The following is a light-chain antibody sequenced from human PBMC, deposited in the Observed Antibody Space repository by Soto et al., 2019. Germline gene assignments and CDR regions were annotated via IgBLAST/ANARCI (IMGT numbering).Light chain of an antibody. V-gene: IGLV2-8*01. Sequence: QSVLTQPPSASGSPGQSVTISCTGTSSDVGGYNSVSWYQQHPGKAPKLMIYEVNKRPSGVPDRFSGSKSGNTASLTVSAFQAEDEADYYCSSYAGSDNLVFGGGTQLTVL. CDR1: SSDVGGYNS. CDR2: EVN. CDR3: SSYAGSDNLV. J-gene: IGLJ2*01.